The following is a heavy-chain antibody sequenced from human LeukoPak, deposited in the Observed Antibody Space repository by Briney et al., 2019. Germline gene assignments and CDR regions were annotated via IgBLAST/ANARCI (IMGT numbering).Heavy chain of an antibody. Sequence: PGRSLRLSCAASRFTFSNYGMHWVRQAPGKGLEWVAIISYDGSNKYYADSVKGRFTISRDNSKNTPYLQMNSLRVEDSAVYYCAKTGNYNWNGFDYWGQGTLVTVSS. CDR1: RFTFSNYG. D-gene: IGHD1-20*01. V-gene: IGHV3-30*18. CDR3: AKTGNYNWNGFDY. J-gene: IGHJ4*02. CDR2: ISYDGSNK.